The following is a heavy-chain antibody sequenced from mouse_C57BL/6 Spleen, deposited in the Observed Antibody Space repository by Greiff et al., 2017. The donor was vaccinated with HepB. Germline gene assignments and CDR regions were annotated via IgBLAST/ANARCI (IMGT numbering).Heavy chain of an antibody. Sequence: QVQLKESGAELVKPGASVKISCKASGYAFSSYWMNWVKQRPGKGLEWIGQIYPGDGDTNYNGKFKGKATLTADKSSSTAYMQLSSLTSEDSAVYFCARNGDNYYGSSPHWYFDVWGTGTTVTVSS. CDR2: IYPGDGDT. J-gene: IGHJ1*03. CDR3: ARNGDNYYGSSPHWYFDV. CDR1: GYAFSSYW. V-gene: IGHV1-80*01. D-gene: IGHD1-1*01.